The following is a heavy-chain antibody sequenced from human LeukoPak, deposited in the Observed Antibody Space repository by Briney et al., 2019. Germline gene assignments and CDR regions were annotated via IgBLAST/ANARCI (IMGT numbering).Heavy chain of an antibody. J-gene: IGHJ5*02. CDR1: GYIFTSYW. CDR2: IYPGDSDT. CDR3: ARRKVVAAHGHNWFDP. D-gene: IGHD2-15*01. V-gene: IGHV5-51*01. Sequence: GESLKISCKGSGYIFTSYWIGWVRQMPGKGLEWMGIIYPGDSDTRYSPSFQGQVTISADKSISTAYLQWSSLKASDTAMYHCARRKVVAAHGHNWFDPWGQGTLVTVSS.